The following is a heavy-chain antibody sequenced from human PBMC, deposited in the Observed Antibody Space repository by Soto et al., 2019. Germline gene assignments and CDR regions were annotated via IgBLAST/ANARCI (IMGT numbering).Heavy chain of an antibody. CDR1: GYTFTSYY. CDR3: ARGRSETGDIVVVPAAIFMDV. J-gene: IGHJ6*03. V-gene: IGHV1-46*01. CDR2: INPSGGST. D-gene: IGHD2-2*01. Sequence: ASVKVSCKASGYTFTSYYTHWVRQAPGQGLEWMGIINPSGGSTSYAQKFQGRVTMTRDTSTSTVYMELSSLRSEDTAVYYCARGRSETGDIVVVPAAIFMDVWGKGTTVTVSS.